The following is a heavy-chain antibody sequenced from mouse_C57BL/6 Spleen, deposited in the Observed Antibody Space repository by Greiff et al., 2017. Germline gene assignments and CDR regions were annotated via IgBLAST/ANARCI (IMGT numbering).Heavy chain of an antibody. D-gene: IGHD1-1*01. CDR1: EYEFPSHD. CDR2: INSDGGST. Sequence: DVMLVESGGGLVQPGESLKLSCASNEYEFPSHDMSWVRQTPEKRLELVAAINSDGGSTYYPDTMERRFIISRDNTKKTLYLQMSSLRSKDTAVYYCARHKDGSSWFAYWGQGTLVTVSA. CDR3: ARHKDGSSWFAY. V-gene: IGHV5-2*03. J-gene: IGHJ3*01.